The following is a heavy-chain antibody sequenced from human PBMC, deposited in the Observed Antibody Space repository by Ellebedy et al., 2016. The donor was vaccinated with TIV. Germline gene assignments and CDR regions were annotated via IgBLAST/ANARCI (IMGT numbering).Heavy chain of an antibody. CDR2: ISPSSGTT. CDR3: AKAPNIDYGDYGEYNYYYMDV. J-gene: IGHJ6*03. Sequence: GGSLRLSCAASGFTFSNYAMNWVRQAPGKGLEWLSAISPSSGTTYYADSVKGRFTISRDNSKNTLYLQMNSLRAEDTAVYYCAKAPNIDYGDYGEYNYYYMDVWGKGTTVTVSS. D-gene: IGHD4-17*01. V-gene: IGHV3-23*01. CDR1: GFTFSNYA.